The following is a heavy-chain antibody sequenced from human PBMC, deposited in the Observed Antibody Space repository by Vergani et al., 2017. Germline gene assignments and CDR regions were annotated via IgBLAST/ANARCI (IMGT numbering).Heavy chain of an antibody. CDR3: TTEIASRNDY. CDR1: GFTFSNAW. V-gene: IGHV3-15*01. CDR2: SKSKTDGGTT. D-gene: IGHD1-14*01. J-gene: IGHJ4*02. Sequence: EVELVESGGGLEKPGGSLRLSCAASGFTFSNAWMSWVRQAPGKGLEWVGRSKSKTDGGTTDYAAPVKGRFTISRDDSKNTLYLQMNSLKTDDTAVYYYTTEIASRNDYWGQGTLVTVSS.